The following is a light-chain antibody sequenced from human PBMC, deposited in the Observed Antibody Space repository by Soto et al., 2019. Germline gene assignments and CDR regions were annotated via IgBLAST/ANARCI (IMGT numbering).Light chain of an antibody. CDR1: QGISSY. CDR2: AAS. V-gene: IGKV1-8*01. J-gene: IGKJ5*01. Sequence: AIRMTQSPSSLSASTGDRFTMTCRSSQGISSYLAWYQQKPGKAPKLLIYAASTLQSGVPSRFSGSGSGTDFTLTISCLQSEDFATYYCQQYYSYPLITFGQGTRLEI. CDR3: QQYYSYPLIT.